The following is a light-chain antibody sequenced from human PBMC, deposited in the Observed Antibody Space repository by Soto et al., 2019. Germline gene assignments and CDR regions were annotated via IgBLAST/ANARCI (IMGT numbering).Light chain of an antibody. CDR1: QSVSSSY. CDR3: QQYASLPHPWVT. J-gene: IGKJ2*01. CDR2: GAS. V-gene: IGKV3-20*01. Sequence: EIVLSQSPGTLSLSPGERATLSCRASQSVSSSYLAWYQQKPGQAPRLLISGASTRSTGIPDRFSGSGSESGFTLPISRLEPEDFALYFCQQYASLPHPWVTFGQGTKMEI.